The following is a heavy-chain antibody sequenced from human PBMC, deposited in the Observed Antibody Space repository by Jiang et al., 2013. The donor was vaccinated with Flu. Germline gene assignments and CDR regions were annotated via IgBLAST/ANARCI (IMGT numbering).Heavy chain of an antibody. Sequence: KLQGRVTMTTDTSTSTAYMELRSLRSDDTAVYYCARVFGAGSYFDYWGQGTLVTVSS. CDR3: ARVFGAGSYFDY. D-gene: IGHD1-26*01. V-gene: IGHV1-18*01. J-gene: IGHJ4*02.